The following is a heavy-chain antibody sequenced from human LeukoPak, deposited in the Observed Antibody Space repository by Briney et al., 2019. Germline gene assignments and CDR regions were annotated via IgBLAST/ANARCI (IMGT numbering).Heavy chain of an antibody. CDR2: IYHSGST. CDR1: GGSISSSNW. V-gene: IGHV4-4*02. Sequence: SETLSLTCAVSGGSISSSNWWSWVRQPPGKGLEWIGEIYHSGSTNYNPSLKSRVTISVDKSKNQFSLKLSSVTAADTAVYYCATSTAAAGTLYYFDDWGQGTLVTVSS. D-gene: IGHD6-13*01. CDR3: ATSTAAAGTLYYFDD. J-gene: IGHJ4*02.